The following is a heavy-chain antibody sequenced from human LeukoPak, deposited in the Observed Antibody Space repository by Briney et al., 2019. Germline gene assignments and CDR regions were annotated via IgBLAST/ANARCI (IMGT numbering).Heavy chain of an antibody. Sequence: ASVKVSCRASGGTFSSYTISWVRQAPGQGLEWMGWISAYNGNTNYAQKLQGRVTMTTDTSTSTAYMELRSLRSDDTAVYYCARDLGDYADYWGQGTLVTVSS. D-gene: IGHD4-17*01. CDR1: GGTFSSYT. V-gene: IGHV1-18*01. CDR2: ISAYNGNT. J-gene: IGHJ4*02. CDR3: ARDLGDYADY.